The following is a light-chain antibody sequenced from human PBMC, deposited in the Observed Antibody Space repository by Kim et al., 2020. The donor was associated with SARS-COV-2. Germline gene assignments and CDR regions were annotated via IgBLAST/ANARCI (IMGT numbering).Light chain of an antibody. CDR1: TSDVGGNNF. CDR2: DGR. J-gene: IGLJ3*02. CDR3: GSYTSRSTWV. V-gene: IGLV2-14*03. Sequence: GQSITLSCPGPTSDVGGNNFVSWYLQHPGMAPKLMIYDGRNRPTGVSNRFSGSKSGNTTSLTISGLQAEDKADYYCGSYTSRSTWVFGGGTQLTVL.